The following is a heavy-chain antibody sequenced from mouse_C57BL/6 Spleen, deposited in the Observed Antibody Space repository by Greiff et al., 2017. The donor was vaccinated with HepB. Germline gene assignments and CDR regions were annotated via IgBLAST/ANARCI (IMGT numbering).Heavy chain of an antibody. CDR1: GFTFSSYA. Sequence: EVKLVESGGGLVKPGGSLKLSCAASGFTFSSYAMSWVRQTPEKRLEWVATISDGGSYTYYPDNVKGRFTISRDNAKNNLYLQMSHLKSEDTAMYYCARDRDGNYAMDYWGQGTSVTVSS. CDR3: ARDRDGNYAMDY. D-gene: IGHD2-1*01. V-gene: IGHV5-4*01. J-gene: IGHJ4*01. CDR2: ISDGGSYT.